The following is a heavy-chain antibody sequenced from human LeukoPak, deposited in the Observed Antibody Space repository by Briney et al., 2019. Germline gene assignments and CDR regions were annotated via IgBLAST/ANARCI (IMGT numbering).Heavy chain of an antibody. CDR2: MYHSGST. V-gene: IGHV4-38-2*01. CDR1: AYSISSAYY. J-gene: IGHJ4*02. D-gene: IGHD6-13*01. Sequence: ETLSLTCAVSAYSISSAYYWGWIRQPPGTGLEGSGSMYHSGSTYYNPSLKSRVTISVDTSKNQFSLKLSSVTAADTAVYYCAGPGIGTFDYWGQGTLVTVSS. CDR3: AGPGIGTFDY.